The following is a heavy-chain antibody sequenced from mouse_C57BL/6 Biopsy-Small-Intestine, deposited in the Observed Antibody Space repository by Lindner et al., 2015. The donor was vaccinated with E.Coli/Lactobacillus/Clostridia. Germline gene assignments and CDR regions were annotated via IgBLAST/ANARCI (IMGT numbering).Heavy chain of an antibody. Sequence: VQLQESGPELVTPGASVKISCKAPGYSFTVYYMHWVKQSHGNILDWIGYIYPYNGLSSYNQKFKGKATLTVDKSSSTAYMELRSLTSEDSAVYYCARSEGSSGFFDYWGQGTTLTVSS. CDR2: IYPYNGLS. J-gene: IGHJ2*01. D-gene: IGHD3-2*02. CDR1: GYSFTVYY. CDR3: ARSEGSSGFFDY. V-gene: IGHV1-31*01.